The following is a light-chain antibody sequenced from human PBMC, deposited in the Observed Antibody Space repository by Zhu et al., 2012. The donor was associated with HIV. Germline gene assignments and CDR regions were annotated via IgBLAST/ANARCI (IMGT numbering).Light chain of an antibody. J-gene: IGKJ1*01. CDR3: LQHDTFPAT. Sequence: EIVLTQSPGTLSLSPGERATLSCRASQSVNKNYLAWYQQKSGQAPRLLIYHTSVRAAGIPDRFSGGGSGTDFTLTVSKLEPEDSALYYCLQHDTFPATFGQGTKVEIK. CDR1: QSVNKNY. CDR2: HTS. V-gene: IGKV3-20*01.